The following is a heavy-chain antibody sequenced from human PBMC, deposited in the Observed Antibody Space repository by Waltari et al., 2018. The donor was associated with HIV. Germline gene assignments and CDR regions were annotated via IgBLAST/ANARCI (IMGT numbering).Heavy chain of an antibody. CDR2: ISGGGHAP. CDR1: RFHFSNFA. CDR3: ARLDFWLKYNFDY. V-gene: IGHV3-23*01. Sequence: EVQLLESGGVLVHPGGSLRLPGGASRFHFSNFAMSWVRQAPGQGLEWVSGISGGGHAPFYADSVKGRFTISRDNSKNTLYLQMHSLRAEDTAVYYCARLDFWLKYNFDYWGQGTLVTVSS. J-gene: IGHJ4*02. D-gene: IGHD1-1*01.